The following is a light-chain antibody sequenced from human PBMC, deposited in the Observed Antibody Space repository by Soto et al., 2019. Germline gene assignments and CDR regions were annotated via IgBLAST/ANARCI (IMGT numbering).Light chain of an antibody. V-gene: IGLV2-14*03. J-gene: IGLJ3*02. CDR1: SSDIGSYNY. CDR2: DVS. Sequence: QSVLTQPASLSGSPGQSITISCTGTSSDIGSYNYVSWYQQHPGKAPKLMIFDVSYRPSGISDRFSGSKSGNTASPTISGLQPEDEADYYCSSYGGSSTLFGGGTKVTVL. CDR3: SSYGGSSTL.